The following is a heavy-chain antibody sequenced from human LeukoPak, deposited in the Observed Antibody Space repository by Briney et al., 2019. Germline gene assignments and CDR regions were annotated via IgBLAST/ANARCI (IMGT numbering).Heavy chain of an antibody. CDR1: GRSITSYY. D-gene: IGHD3-10*01. CDR3: ARGGFGESVPYYYYYYMDV. V-gene: IGHV4-59*01. Sequence: SETLSLVCPVYGRSITSYYWSWIRLPAGKGLECHGYVYFSGSTNDNPSLNSRVAISVDTSKNHISLKLSSVTAADTAVYYCARGGFGESVPYYYYYYMDVWGKGTTVTISS. J-gene: IGHJ6*03. CDR2: VYFSGST.